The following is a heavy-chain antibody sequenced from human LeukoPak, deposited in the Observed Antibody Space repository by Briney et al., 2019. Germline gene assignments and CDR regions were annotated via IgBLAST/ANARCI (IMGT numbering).Heavy chain of an antibody. CDR3: AGAPTDIVVVPAAMYNY. J-gene: IGHJ4*02. D-gene: IGHD2-2*01. CDR2: IYYSGST. Sequence: SETLSLTCTVSGGSISSYYWSWIRQPPGKGLEWIGYIYYSGSTNYNPSLKSRVTISVDTSKNQFSLKLSSVTAADTAVYYCAGAPTDIVVVPAAMYNYWGQGTLVTVSS. CDR1: GGSISSYY. V-gene: IGHV4-59*01.